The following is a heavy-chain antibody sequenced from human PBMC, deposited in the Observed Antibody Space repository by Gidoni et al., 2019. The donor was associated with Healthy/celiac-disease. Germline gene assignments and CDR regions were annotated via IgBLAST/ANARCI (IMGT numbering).Heavy chain of an antibody. J-gene: IGHJ3*02. CDR2: IYHSGST. V-gene: IGHV4-38-2*01. CDR1: GYSISSGYY. Sequence: QVQLQESGPGLVKPSETLSLTCAVSGYSISSGYYWGWIRQPPGKGLEWIGSIYHSGSTYSNPSLKSRVTISVDTSKNQFSLKLSSVTAADTAVYYCARVPYGSGSYHDDAFDIWGQGTMVTVSS. CDR3: ARVPYGSGSYHDDAFDI. D-gene: IGHD3-10*01.